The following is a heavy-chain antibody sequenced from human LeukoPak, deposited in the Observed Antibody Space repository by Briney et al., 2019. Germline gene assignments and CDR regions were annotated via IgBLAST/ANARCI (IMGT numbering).Heavy chain of an antibody. Sequence: GGSLRLSCAASGFTFSSYGFYWVRQAPGKGLEWVSSISSSSKYIYYADSVKGRFTIPRDYANNSLFLRMNSLRAEDTAMYYCAKLNSGSIYFDYWGQGTLVTVSS. CDR1: GFTFSSYG. V-gene: IGHV3-21*04. J-gene: IGHJ4*02. CDR3: AKLNSGSIYFDY. D-gene: IGHD1-26*01. CDR2: ISSSSKYI.